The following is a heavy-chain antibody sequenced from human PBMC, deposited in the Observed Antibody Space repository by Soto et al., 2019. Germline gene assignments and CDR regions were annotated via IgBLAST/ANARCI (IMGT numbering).Heavy chain of an antibody. CDR2: IVPVFGSP. Sequence: ASVKVSCKASGGTLTTQGIIWVRQATGQGLEWMGGIVPVFGSPKYAQKFQGRLTITADRPTNSVYMDLSSLTSEDTATYYCARDPPSGDVTLNWFGPWGQGTLVTVSS. CDR1: GGTLTTQG. D-gene: IGHD2-15*01. CDR3: ARDPPSGDVTLNWFGP. J-gene: IGHJ5*02. V-gene: IGHV1-69*06.